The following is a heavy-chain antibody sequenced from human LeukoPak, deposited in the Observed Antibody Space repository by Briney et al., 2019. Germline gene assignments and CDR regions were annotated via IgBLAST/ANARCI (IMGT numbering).Heavy chain of an antibody. J-gene: IGHJ5*02. V-gene: IGHV4-61*02. D-gene: IGHD3-9*01. CDR1: GGSISSGSYY. Sequence: SETLSLTCTVSGGSISSGSYYWSWIRQPAGKGPEWIGRIYTSGSTNYNPSLKSRVTISVDTSKNQFSLKLSSVTAADTAVYYCAREAIRWFDPWGQGTLVTVSS. CDR3: AREAIRWFDP. CDR2: IYTSGST.